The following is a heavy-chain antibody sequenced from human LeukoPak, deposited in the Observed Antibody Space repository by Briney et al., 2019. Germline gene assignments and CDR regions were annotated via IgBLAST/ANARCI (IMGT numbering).Heavy chain of an antibody. CDR2: ISAYNGNT. Sequence: GASVKVSCKASGYTFTSYGISWVRQAPGQGLEWMGWISAYNGNTNYAQKLQGRVTMTTDTSTSTAYMELRSLSSDDTAVYYCARDSAITGTGNWFDPWGQGTLVTVSS. CDR1: GYTFTSYG. D-gene: IGHD1-7*01. CDR3: ARDSAITGTGNWFDP. J-gene: IGHJ5*02. V-gene: IGHV1-18*01.